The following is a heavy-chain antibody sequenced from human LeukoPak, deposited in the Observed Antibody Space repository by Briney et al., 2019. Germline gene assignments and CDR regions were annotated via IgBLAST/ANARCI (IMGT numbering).Heavy chain of an antibody. CDR2: IYYSGST. D-gene: IGHD1-26*01. Sequence: SETLSLTCTVSGGSISSYYWSWIQQPPGKGLEWIGDIYYSGSTNYNPSLKSRVTISVDTSKKQFSLKLSSVTAADTAVYYCARDRREYYYYYYMDVWGKGTTVTVSS. V-gene: IGHV4-59*01. CDR1: GGSISSYY. J-gene: IGHJ6*03. CDR3: ARDRREYYYYYYMDV.